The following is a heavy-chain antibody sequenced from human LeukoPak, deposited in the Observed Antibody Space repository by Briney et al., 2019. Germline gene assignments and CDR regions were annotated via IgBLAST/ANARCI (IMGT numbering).Heavy chain of an antibody. CDR3: AREKYQRSLGGWFDP. J-gene: IGHJ5*02. CDR1: GGTFSSYG. D-gene: IGHD2-2*01. Sequence: EASVKVSCKASGGTFSSYGISWVRQAPGQGLEWMGWINTNTGNPTYAQGFIGRFVFSVDTSVSTAYLQISSLKAEDTAVYYCAREKYQRSLGGWFDPWGQGTLVTVSS. CDR2: INTNTGNP. V-gene: IGHV7-4-1*02.